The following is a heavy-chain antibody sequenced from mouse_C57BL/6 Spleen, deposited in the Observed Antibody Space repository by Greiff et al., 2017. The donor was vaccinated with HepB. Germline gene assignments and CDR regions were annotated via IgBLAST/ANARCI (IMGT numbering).Heavy chain of an antibody. CDR2: FHPYNDDT. D-gene: IGHD3-2*02. Sequence: VQLQQSGAELMKPGASVKLSCKASGYTFTTYPIEWMKQNHGKSLEWIGNFHPYNDDTKYNEKFKGKATLTVEKSSSTVYLELSRLTSDDSAVYYCARGGTSGYHYAMDYWGQGTSVTVSS. CDR1: GYTFTTYP. CDR3: ARGGTSGYHYAMDY. V-gene: IGHV1-47*01. J-gene: IGHJ4*01.